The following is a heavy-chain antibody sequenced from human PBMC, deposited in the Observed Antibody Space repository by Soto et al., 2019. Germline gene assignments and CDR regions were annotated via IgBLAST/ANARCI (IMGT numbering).Heavy chain of an antibody. J-gene: IGHJ4*02. V-gene: IGHV4-59*01. D-gene: IGHD3-22*01. CDR3: ARVRWDSSGYYHYDY. Sequence: SETLSLTCPVSGGSISSYCWSWIRQPPGRGLEWMGYIYYSGSTNYNPSLKSRVNISVDTSKNQFSLKLSSVTAADTAVYYCARVRWDSSGYYHYDYWGQRTLVTVS. CDR1: GGSISSYC. CDR2: IYYSGST.